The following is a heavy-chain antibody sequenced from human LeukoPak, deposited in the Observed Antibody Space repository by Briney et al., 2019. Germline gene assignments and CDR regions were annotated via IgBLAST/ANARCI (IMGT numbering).Heavy chain of an antibody. D-gene: IGHD3-10*01. CDR1: GFPFSGYW. CDR2: IHKDGSAK. Sequence: GGSLRLSCGASGFPFSGYWMSWVRQAPGKGLEWVANIHKDGSAKRYVDSVKGRYTISRDNAKSSLYLQMNSLRDEDTAVYYCTRDRGFGADDYWGQGSLVSVSS. J-gene: IGHJ4*02. V-gene: IGHV3-7*01. CDR3: TRDRGFGADDY.